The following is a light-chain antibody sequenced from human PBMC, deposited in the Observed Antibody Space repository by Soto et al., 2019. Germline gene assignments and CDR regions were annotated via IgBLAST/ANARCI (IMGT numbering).Light chain of an antibody. Sequence: QSVLTQPRSVSGSPGQSVTISCTGTSSDVGGYNFVSWYQQHPGKAPKVMIYDVTKWPSGVPDHFSGSKSGNTASLTISGLQAEDEADYYCCSYAGRYTFVFGTGTKLTVL. CDR1: SSDVGGYNF. CDR3: CSYAGRYTFV. CDR2: DVT. J-gene: IGLJ1*01. V-gene: IGLV2-11*01.